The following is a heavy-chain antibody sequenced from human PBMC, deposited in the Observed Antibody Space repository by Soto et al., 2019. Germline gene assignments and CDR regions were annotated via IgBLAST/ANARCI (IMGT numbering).Heavy chain of an antibody. D-gene: IGHD2-2*01. CDR2: ISGSGGST. CDR3: AKRKIYCSSTSCYLKEYYYYYMDV. CDR1: GFTFSSYA. J-gene: IGHJ6*03. V-gene: IGHV3-23*01. Sequence: GGSLRLSCAASGFTFSSYAMSWVRQAPGKGLEWVSAISGSGGSTYYADSVKGRFTNSRDNSKNTLYLQMNSLRAEDTAVYYCAKRKIYCSSTSCYLKEYYYYYMDVWGKGTTVTVSS.